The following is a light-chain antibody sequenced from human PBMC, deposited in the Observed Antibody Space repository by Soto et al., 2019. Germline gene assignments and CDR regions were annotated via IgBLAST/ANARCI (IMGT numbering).Light chain of an antibody. CDR3: QHRNNWPLT. V-gene: IGKV3-11*01. CDR2: DAS. Sequence: EIVLTQSPATLSLSPGERATLTCRASQTISRYLAWYQQRPGQAPRLLIYDASNRATDIPARFSGSGSGTDFTLTISSLEPEDFAVYYCQHRNNWPLTFGGGTKMEIK. CDR1: QTISRY. J-gene: IGKJ4*01.